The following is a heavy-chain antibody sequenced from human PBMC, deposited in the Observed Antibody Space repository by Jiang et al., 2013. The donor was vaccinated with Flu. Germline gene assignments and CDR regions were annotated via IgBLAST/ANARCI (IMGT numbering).Heavy chain of an antibody. J-gene: IGHJ4*02. Sequence: EGLVWVSRINGDGSTTNYADSVKGRFTISRDNAKNTLYLQMSSLRAEDTAVYYCRNGLTSSIAAAMWGQGTLVTVSS. CDR3: RNGLTSSIAAAM. CDR2: INGDGSTT. D-gene: IGHD6-13*01. V-gene: IGHV3-74*01.